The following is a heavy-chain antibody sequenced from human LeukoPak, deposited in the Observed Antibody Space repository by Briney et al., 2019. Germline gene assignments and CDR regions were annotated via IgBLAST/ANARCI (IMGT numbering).Heavy chain of an antibody. V-gene: IGHV3-15*01. CDR3: TTDLGLTMIRGVIVY. CDR1: GFTFTNAW. D-gene: IGHD3-10*01. J-gene: IGHJ4*02. CDR2: IKSKGDGETT. Sequence: GGSLRLSCAASGFTFTNAWMTWVRQAPGKGLEWVGRIKSKGDGETTDYAAPVKGRFSMSRDDSKATIYLQMYSLEAEDTAVYSCTTDLGLTMIRGVIVYWGQGALVTVSS.